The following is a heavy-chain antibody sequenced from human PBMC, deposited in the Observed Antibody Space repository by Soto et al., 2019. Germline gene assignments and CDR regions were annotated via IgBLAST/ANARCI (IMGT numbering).Heavy chain of an antibody. D-gene: IGHD6-6*01. CDR3: AKEGPDGIAARPHYFDY. Sequence: GGSLRLSCAASGFTFSSDAMSWVRQAPGKGLELVSAISGSGGSTYYADSVKGRFTISRDNSKNTLYLQMNSRRAEDTAVYYCAKEGPDGIAARPHYFDYWGQGTLVTVSS. CDR1: GFTFSSDA. CDR2: ISGSGGST. J-gene: IGHJ4*02. V-gene: IGHV3-23*01.